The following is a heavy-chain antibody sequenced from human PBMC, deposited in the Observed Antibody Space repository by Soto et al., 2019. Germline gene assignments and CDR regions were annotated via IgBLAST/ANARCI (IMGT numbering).Heavy chain of an antibody. Sequence: PGGSLRLSCAPSGFALSNYAMNWVRQAPGKGLEWVSAISGSGGNTFYTDSVKGRFTISRDNSKNTLYLQMNSLRAEDTAIYFCAILIRGSRSYRGIDFRRKGPTCPAS. V-gene: IGHV3-23*01. CDR1: GFALSNYA. CDR3: AILIRGSRSYRGIDF. J-gene: IGHJ6*04. D-gene: IGHD1-26*01. CDR2: ISGSGGNT.